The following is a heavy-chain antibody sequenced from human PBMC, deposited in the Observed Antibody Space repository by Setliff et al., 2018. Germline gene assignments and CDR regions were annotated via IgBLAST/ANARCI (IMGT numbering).Heavy chain of an antibody. CDR1: GGSISSRTYY. J-gene: IGHJ6*03. CDR2: IYTSWST. D-gene: IGHD3-3*01. Sequence: SETLSLTCNVSGGSISSRTYYWSWIRQPAGKGLEWIGHIYTSWSTNYNPSLKSRVTMSVDATKNQFSLKLTSVTAADTAVYYCARVSGFLYVDVWGKGTTVTVS. V-gene: IGHV4-61*09. CDR3: ARVSGFLYVDV.